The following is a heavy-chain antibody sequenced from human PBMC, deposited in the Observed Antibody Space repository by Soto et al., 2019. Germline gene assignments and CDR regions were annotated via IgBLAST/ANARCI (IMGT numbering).Heavy chain of an antibody. V-gene: IGHV3-53*01. Sequence: GGSLRLSCAASGFTVRGNFMSWVRQAPGKGLEWVSIIYSGDSTYYADSVKGRFTISRDNSKNTLYLQMNSLRAEDTAVYYCASRFSSSWSALDYWGQGTLVTLSS. CDR2: IYSGDST. CDR3: ASRFSSSWSALDY. D-gene: IGHD6-13*01. CDR1: GFTVRGNF. J-gene: IGHJ4*02.